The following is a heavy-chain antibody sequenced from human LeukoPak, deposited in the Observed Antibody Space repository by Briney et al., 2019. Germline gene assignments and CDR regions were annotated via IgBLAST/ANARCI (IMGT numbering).Heavy chain of an antibody. Sequence: PGRSLRLSCAAAGFTFRTYGMHWVRQAPGKGLEWVSFIRFDELDRYYADSVKGRFFISRDNSRSTLYLQLNSLRAEDTAVYYCARTHCSDDSCLSPYYYSYLDVWGKGTTVTVSS. D-gene: IGHD2-15*01. CDR3: ARTHCSDDSCLSPYYYSYLDV. V-gene: IGHV3-33*01. CDR2: IRFDELDR. J-gene: IGHJ6*03. CDR1: GFTFRTYG.